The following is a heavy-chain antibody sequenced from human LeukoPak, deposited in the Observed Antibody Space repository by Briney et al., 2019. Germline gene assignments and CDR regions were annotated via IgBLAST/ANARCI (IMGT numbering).Heavy chain of an antibody. CDR3: ARDKGYSSPPGWFDP. Sequence: PSETLSLTCTVSGGSISSYYWSWIRQPPGKGLEWIGYIYYSGSTNYNPSLKSRVTISVDTSKNQFSLKLSSVTAADTAVYYCARDKGYSSPPGWFDPWGQGTLVTVSS. CDR1: GGSISSYY. D-gene: IGHD6-13*01. J-gene: IGHJ5*02. CDR2: IYYSGST. V-gene: IGHV4-59*01.